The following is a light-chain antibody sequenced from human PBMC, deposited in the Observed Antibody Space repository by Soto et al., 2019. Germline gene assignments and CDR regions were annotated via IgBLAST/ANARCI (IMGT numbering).Light chain of an antibody. CDR2: GAS. Sequence: IVLTQSPGTLSLSIGERATLSCRASQSVSNNFLAWYQQKPGRAPRLLIYGASSRATGIPDRFSGSGSGTDFTLTISRLETEDFGVYYCQQYATSPPRTFGQGTKVDIK. J-gene: IGKJ1*01. CDR3: QQYATSPPRT. CDR1: QSVSNNF. V-gene: IGKV3-20*01.